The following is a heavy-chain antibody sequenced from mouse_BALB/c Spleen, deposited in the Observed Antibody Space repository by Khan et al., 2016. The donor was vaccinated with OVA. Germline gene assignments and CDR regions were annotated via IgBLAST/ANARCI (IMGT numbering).Heavy chain of an antibody. V-gene: IGHV1S137*01. CDR1: GYTFTDFT. CDR2: ISTYYGDV. Sequence: VQLQESGAELVRPGVSVKISCKGSGYTFTDFTMHWVKQSHAKSLEWIGVISTYYGDVTYNQKFKGKATMTVDKSSSTAYMELARLTSEDSAIYCSTRGGGGNRFAYWGQGTLVTVSA. CDR3: TRGGGGNRFAY. J-gene: IGHJ3*01.